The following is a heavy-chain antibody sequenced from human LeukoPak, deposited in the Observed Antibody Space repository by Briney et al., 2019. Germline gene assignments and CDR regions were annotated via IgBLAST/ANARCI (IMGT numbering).Heavy chain of an antibody. Sequence: PGGSLRLSCAASGFTFSNYAMSWVRQAPGKGLEWVSSINGRGGSTYYADSVKGRFTISRDNSKNTLYLQMNSLRAEDTAIYYCANPHTVTSFHYWGQGTLVTVSS. CDR2: INGRGGST. J-gene: IGHJ4*02. D-gene: IGHD4-11*01. CDR3: ANPHTVTSFHY. V-gene: IGHV3-23*01. CDR1: GFTFSNYA.